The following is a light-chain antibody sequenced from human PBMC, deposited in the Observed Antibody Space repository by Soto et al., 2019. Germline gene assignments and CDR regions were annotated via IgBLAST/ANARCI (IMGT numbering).Light chain of an antibody. CDR3: CSFAGSNSWV. J-gene: IGLJ3*02. CDR2: EAT. V-gene: IGLV2-23*01. Sequence: QSALTQPASVSGSPGQSITISCTGSSSDVGTYDLVSWYQHHPGAAPKLMIYEATRRPSGISNRFSGSKSGNTASLTISGLQAEDGADYSCCSFAGSNSWVFGGGTKLTVL. CDR1: SSDVGTYDL.